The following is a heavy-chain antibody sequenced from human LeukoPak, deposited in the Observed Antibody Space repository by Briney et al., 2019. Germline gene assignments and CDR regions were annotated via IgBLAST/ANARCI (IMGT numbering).Heavy chain of an antibody. V-gene: IGHV3-30*02. D-gene: IGHD3-22*01. CDR2: IAHHGSNK. CDR3: AKDGLYYDGSEHVYYFDS. Sequence: GGSLRLSCAASGFTFSRNAIHWVRQGPGKGLEWVSYIAHHGSNKYYADSVKGRFTISRDNSKRTLYLQMNSLRAEDTALYYCAKDGLYYDGSEHVYYFDSWGQGTLVTVSS. J-gene: IGHJ4*02. CDR1: GFTFSRNA.